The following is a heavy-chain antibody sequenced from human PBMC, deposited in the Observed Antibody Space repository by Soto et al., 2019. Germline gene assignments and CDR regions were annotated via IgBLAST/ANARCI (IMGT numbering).Heavy chain of an antibody. CDR3: ARSLWFGELH. V-gene: IGHV2-5*02. D-gene: IGHD3-10*01. CDR2: IYWDNDK. Sequence: QITLKESGPTLVKPTQTLTLTCSFSGFSLSTTGVGVGWIRQSPGKALEWLAIIYWDNDKRYSPSLKSRVTITKDTSKNQVVNTVTNMDPVATGTYYCARSLWFGELHWGQGALVTVSS. J-gene: IGHJ4*02. CDR1: GFSLSTTGVG.